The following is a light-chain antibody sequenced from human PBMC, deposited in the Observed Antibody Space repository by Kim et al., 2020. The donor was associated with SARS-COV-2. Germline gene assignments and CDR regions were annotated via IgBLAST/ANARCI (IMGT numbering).Light chain of an antibody. J-gene: IGKJ5*01. Sequence: DIQLTQSPSFLSASVGDRVTITCRASQDISSFLAWYQQKPGKAPNLLIYAASTLQSGVPSRFSGSGSGTEFTLTISSLQPEDFATYFCQQVDSYPITFGQGTRLEIK. CDR1: QDISSF. CDR2: AAS. CDR3: QQVDSYPIT. V-gene: IGKV1-9*01.